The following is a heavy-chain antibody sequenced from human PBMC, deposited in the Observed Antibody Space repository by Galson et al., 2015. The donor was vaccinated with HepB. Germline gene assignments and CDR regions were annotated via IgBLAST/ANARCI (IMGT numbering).Heavy chain of an antibody. CDR2: IVPVLGVE. J-gene: IGHJ5*02. CDR3: ARGAPVGSPSWFDP. Sequence: SVKDSCKAPFGTFSRSAISWVRQAPGQGLEWMGRIVPVLGVEDYAPQFQGRAPLSVDTSTSTVYMELSGRRSEDTAIYYCARGAPVGSPSWFDPWGQGSLVTVSA. D-gene: IGHD2-2*01. V-gene: IGHV1-69*04. CDR1: FGTFSRSA.